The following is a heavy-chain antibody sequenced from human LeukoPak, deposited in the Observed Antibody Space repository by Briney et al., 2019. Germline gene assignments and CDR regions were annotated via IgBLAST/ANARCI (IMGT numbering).Heavy chain of an antibody. CDR1: GGTFSSYA. V-gene: IGHV1-69*13. D-gene: IGHD3-3*02. Sequence: ASVKVSCKASGGTFSSYAISWVRQAPGQGLEWMGGIIPIFGTANYAQKFQGRVTITADESTSTAYMELGSLRSEDTAVYYCARVGRSVLGVVTYYYYYGMDVWGQGTTVTVSS. J-gene: IGHJ6*02. CDR3: ARVGRSVLGVVTYYYYYGMDV. CDR2: IIPIFGTA.